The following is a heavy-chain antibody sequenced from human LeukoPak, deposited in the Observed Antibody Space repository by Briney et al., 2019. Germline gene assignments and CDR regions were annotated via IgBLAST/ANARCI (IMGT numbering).Heavy chain of an antibody. CDR1: GFTFSSYA. CDR2: ISGSGGST. V-gene: IGHV3-23*01. D-gene: IGHD3-22*01. Sequence: GGSLRLSCAASGFTFSSYAMSWVRQAPGKGLEWVSAISGSGGSTYYADSVKGRFTISRDNAKNSLYLQMNSLRAEDTAVYYCAKGDDYYDSSGLVAFDIWGQGTMVTVSS. CDR3: AKGDDYYDSSGLVAFDI. J-gene: IGHJ3*02.